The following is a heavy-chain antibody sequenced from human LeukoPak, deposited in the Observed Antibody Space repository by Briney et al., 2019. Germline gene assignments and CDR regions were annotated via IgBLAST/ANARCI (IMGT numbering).Heavy chain of an antibody. V-gene: IGHV6-1*01. D-gene: IGHD1-14*01. CDR2: TYYRSKWYN. J-gene: IGHJ4*02. Sequence: SQTVSLTCAISGDSVSSNSAAWDWIRQSPSRGLEWLGRTYYRSKWYNDYAESVKSRISINPDTSKNQFSLQLDSVSPEDTAVYYCARVSNRNFDYWGQGTLVTVSS. CDR1: GDSVSSNSAA. CDR3: ARVSNRNFDY.